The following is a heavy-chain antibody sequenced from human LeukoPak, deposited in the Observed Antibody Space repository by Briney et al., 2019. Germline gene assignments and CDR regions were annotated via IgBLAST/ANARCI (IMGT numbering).Heavy chain of an antibody. J-gene: IGHJ6*04. Sequence: GESLRISCKGSGYSFTSYWISWARQMPGKGLEWMGRIDPSDSYTNYSPSFQGHVTISADKSISTAYLQWSSLKASDTAMYYCARHAEYYGSGSYYLYYGMDVWGKGTTVTVSS. CDR3: ARHAEYYGSGSYYLYYGMDV. CDR1: GYSFTSYW. V-gene: IGHV5-10-1*01. CDR2: IDPSDSYT. D-gene: IGHD3-10*01.